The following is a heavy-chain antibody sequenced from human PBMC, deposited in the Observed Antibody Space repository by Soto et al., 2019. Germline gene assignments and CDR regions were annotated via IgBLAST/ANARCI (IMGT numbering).Heavy chain of an antibody. J-gene: IGHJ6*02. D-gene: IGHD6-19*01. CDR3: SRVIGLAGTQLPYYGLDV. V-gene: IGHV3-49*04. Sequence: PGGSLRLSCTSHGFIFADYAMSWVRQAPGKGLEWVAFIRSKGYGGTTEYAASVIGRFTISRDDSKTIAFLQMNSLKTEDTAVYYCSRVIGLAGTQLPYYGLDVWGQGTTVTVSS. CDR2: IRSKGYGGTT. CDR1: GFIFADYA.